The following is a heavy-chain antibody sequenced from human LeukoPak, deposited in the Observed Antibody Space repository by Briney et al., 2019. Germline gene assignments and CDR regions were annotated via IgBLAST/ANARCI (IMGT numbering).Heavy chain of an antibody. D-gene: IGHD6-13*01. V-gene: IGHV1-2*02. CDR2: INPNSGGT. CDR1: GYTFIGYY. J-gene: IGHJ6*03. Sequence: ASVKVSCKASGYTFIGYYMHWVRQAPGQGLEWMGWINPNSGGTNYAQKFQGRVNMTRDTSISTAYMELSRLRSDDTAVYYCARGPSDSSLYYYYMDVWGKGTTVTVSS. CDR3: ARGPSDSSLYYYYMDV.